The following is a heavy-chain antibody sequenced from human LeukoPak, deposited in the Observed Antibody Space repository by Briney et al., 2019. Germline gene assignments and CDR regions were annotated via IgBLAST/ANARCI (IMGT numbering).Heavy chain of an antibody. J-gene: IGHJ6*02. CDR2: ISCSSSYI. CDR3: TGDRVFFGLDL. V-gene: IGHV3-21*01. D-gene: IGHD1-14*01. CDR1: GFTFSSYS. Sequence: GGSLRLSCAASGFTFSSYSMNWVRQAPGKGLEWVSSISCSSSYIYYADSVKGRFTISRDNAKNTVDLQMNSLRPDDTAIYYCTGDRVFFGLDLWGQGTTVTVSS.